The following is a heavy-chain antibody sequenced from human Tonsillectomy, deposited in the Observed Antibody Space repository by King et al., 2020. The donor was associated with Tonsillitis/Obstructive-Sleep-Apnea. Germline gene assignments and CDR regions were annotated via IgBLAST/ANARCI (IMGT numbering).Heavy chain of an antibody. J-gene: IGHJ6*02. CDR1: GYIFTGYY. CDR3: AREIWSGWYEGAYNGMDV. CDR2: INPNSGGT. V-gene: IGHV1-2*02. D-gene: IGHD3-3*01. Sequence: VQLVESGAEVKKPGASVKVSCKASGYIFTGYYMHWVRQAPGQGREWMGWINPNSGGTNYAQKFQGRVTMTRDTSISTAYLELSRLRSDDTTVYNCAREIWSGWYEGAYNGMDVWGPRTPVTVSS.